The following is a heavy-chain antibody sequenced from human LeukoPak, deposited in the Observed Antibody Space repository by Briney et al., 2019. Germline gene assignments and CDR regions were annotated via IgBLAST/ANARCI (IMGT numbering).Heavy chain of an antibody. Sequence: GGSLRLSCADSGFTFSSYEMHWVRQAPGKGLEWVSYISSSDSTIYYADSVKGRFTISRDNAKNSLYLQMNSLRAEDTAVYYCARDYGGSSPFDYWGQGTLVTVSS. V-gene: IGHV3-48*03. CDR2: ISSSDSTI. CDR3: ARDYGGSSPFDY. D-gene: IGHD4-23*01. J-gene: IGHJ4*02. CDR1: GFTFSSYE.